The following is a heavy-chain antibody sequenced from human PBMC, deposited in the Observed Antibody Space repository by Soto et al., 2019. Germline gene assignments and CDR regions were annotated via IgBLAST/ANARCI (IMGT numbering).Heavy chain of an antibody. CDR3: ARSSGGNFGIIIEGTNWFAH. Sequence: GXSVKFSIKAPTDTFTSYYIHWVRQAPGQGLEWMGVINPHGGSTAYAQKFKGRVTLTRDTSASTVYMEVSSLTSEDTAMYYCARSSGGNFGIIIEGTNWFAHWGQGTLVTVSS. J-gene: IGHJ5*02. CDR2: INPHGGST. CDR1: TDTFTSYY. V-gene: IGHV1-46*01. D-gene: IGHD1-26*01.